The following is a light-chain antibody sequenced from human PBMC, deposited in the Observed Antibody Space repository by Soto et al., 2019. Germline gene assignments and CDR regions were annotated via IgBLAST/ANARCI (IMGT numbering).Light chain of an antibody. CDR1: QDIGYH. Sequence: DIQITQSPSAMSAAVGDRVTITCRASQDIGYHLGWFQQKPGKAPKRLIYSASSLDSGVPLRFSATGSGTEFTFTISSLQPEDFATYYCQLHTTYPRPFGQGTKVDIK. CDR3: QLHTTYPRP. J-gene: IGKJ1*01. CDR2: SAS. V-gene: IGKV1-17*03.